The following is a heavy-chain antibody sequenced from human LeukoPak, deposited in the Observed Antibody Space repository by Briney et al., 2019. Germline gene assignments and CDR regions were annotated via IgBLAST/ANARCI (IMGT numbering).Heavy chain of an antibody. CDR2: IRYDGSSA. J-gene: IGHJ4*02. D-gene: IGHD2-2*01. V-gene: IGHV3-74*01. Sequence: GGSLRLSCVVSGFTFSSYWMHWVRQAPGEGLVWASRIRYDGSSAAYADSVKGRLTISRDNAKNTLYLQMNSLSAEDTAVYYCVRGTRNAIDQLDYWGQGTLVTVSS. CDR3: VRGTRNAIDQLDY. CDR1: GFTFSSYW.